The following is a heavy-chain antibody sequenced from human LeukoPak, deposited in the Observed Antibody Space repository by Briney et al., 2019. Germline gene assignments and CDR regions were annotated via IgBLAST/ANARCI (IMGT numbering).Heavy chain of an antibody. CDR3: ARDNYDSSGYYYNFDS. CDR2: ISSDGSST. V-gene: IGHV3-74*01. D-gene: IGHD3-22*01. Sequence: GGALRISCAGSRFTFCSYRMHRVRQAPGMGLVGGLRISSDGSSTSFADSVKGRFTISRDNARNTLYLQMSSLRAEDTAVYYCARDNYDSSGYYYNFDSWGQGTLVTVSS. CDR1: RFTFCSYR. J-gene: IGHJ4*02.